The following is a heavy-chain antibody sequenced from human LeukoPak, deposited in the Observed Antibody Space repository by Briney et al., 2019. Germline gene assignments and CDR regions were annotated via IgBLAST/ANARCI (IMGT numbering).Heavy chain of an antibody. Sequence: PSETLSLTCTVSGGSISSYYCSWIRQPPGRGLEWIGYIYYSGSTNYNPSLKSRLTISVDTSKNQFSLKLSSVTAADTAVYYCARHTKVTAISYGMDVWGQGTTVTVAS. CDR1: GGSISSYY. CDR2: IYYSGST. CDR3: ARHTKVTAISYGMDV. D-gene: IGHD2-21*02. J-gene: IGHJ6*02. V-gene: IGHV4-59*08.